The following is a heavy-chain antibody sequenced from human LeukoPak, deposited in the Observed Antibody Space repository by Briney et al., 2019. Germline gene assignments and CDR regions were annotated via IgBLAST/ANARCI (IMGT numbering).Heavy chain of an antibody. Sequence: SETLSLTCTVSGGSISSGDYYWSWIRQPPGKGLEWIGYIYYSGSTYYNPSLKSRDTISVDTSKNQFSLKLSSVTAADTAVYYCARVPAAIGGFDPWGQGTLVTVSS. V-gene: IGHV4-30-4*08. CDR1: GGSISSGDYY. CDR2: IYYSGST. CDR3: ARVPAAIGGFDP. D-gene: IGHD2-2*01. J-gene: IGHJ5*02.